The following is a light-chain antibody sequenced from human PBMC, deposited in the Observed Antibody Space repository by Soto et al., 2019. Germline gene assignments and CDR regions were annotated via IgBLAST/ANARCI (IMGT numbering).Light chain of an antibody. CDR3: GSYAGFNNYVA. CDR2: EVS. V-gene: IGLV2-8*01. J-gene: IGLJ7*01. Sequence: QSVLTQPPSASGSPGQSVTISCTGTISDVGGYNYVSWYQQHPGKAPKLMIYEVSERPSGVPDRVSGSKSGNTASLTVSGLQAEDEADYYCGSYAGFNNYVAFGGGTQLTVL. CDR1: ISDVGGYNY.